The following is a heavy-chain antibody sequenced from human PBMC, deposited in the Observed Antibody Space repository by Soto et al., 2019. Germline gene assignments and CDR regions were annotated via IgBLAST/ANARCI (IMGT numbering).Heavy chain of an antibody. CDR1: SFPFNNAW. D-gene: IGHD1-26*01. CDR3: TTDSRTTLPEIRFDY. V-gene: IGHV3-15*07. Sequence: EVQLVESGGGLVKPGGSLRLSCAASSFPFNNAWINWVRQVPGKGLEWVGRVKSKADGGSGDYAAPVKGRFVVSRDDSKDIVYLQMNSLKIEDTGVYYCTTDSRTTLPEIRFDYWGHGTQVTVSS. CDR2: VKSKADGGSG. J-gene: IGHJ4*01.